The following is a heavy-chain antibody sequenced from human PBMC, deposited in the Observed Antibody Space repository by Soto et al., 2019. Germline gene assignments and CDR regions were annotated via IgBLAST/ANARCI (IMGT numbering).Heavy chain of an antibody. CDR2: INSDGSST. J-gene: IGHJ6*02. V-gene: IGHV3-74*01. D-gene: IGHD2-2*01. CDR1: GFTFSSYW. Sequence: GGSLRLSCAASGFTFSSYWMHWVRQAPGKGLVWVSRINSDGSSTTYADSVKGRFTISRDNAKNTLYLQMNGLTAEDTAVYYCAGQYCSSTSCYYNYGMDVWGQGTTVTVSS. CDR3: AGQYCSSTSCYYNYGMDV.